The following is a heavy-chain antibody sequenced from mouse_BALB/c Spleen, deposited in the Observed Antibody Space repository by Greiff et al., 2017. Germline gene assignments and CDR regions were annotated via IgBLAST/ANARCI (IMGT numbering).Heavy chain of an antibody. CDR3: ARSGTTAKTWFAY. Sequence: EVKLQQSGPELVKPGASVKISCKASGYTFTDYNMHWVKQSHGKSLEWIGYIYPYNGGTGYNQKFKSKATLTVDNSSSTAYMELRSLTSEDSAVYYCARSGTTAKTWFAYWGQGTLVTVSA. CDR1: GYTFTDYN. V-gene: IGHV1S29*02. CDR2: IYPYNGGT. D-gene: IGHD1-2*01. J-gene: IGHJ3*01.